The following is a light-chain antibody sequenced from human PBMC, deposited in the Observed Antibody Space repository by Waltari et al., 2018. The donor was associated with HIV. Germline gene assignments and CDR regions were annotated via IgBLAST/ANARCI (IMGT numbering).Light chain of an antibody. J-gene: IGLJ3*02. CDR3: LLYYGGAWV. CDR2: GTT. Sequence: QTVVTQEPSLSVSPGGTVTPTCASSTGAVTSGYSTTWFQQKPGQAPRALIYGTTNKHSLTPARFSGYLLGGKAALTLAGVQPEDEAEYYCLLYYGGAWVFGGGTKLTVL. V-gene: IGLV7-43*01. CDR1: TGAVTSGYS.